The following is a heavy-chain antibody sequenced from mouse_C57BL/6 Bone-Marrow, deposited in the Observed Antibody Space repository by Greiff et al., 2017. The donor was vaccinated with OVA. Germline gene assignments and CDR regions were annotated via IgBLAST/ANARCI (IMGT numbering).Heavy chain of an antibody. J-gene: IGHJ4*01. V-gene: IGHV5-16*01. CDR1: GFTFSDYY. CDR2: INYDGSST. Sequence: EVMLVESEGGLVQPGSSMKLSCTASGFTFSDYYMAWVRQVPEKGLEWVANINYDGSSTYYLDSLKSRFIISRDNAKNILYLQMSSLKSEDTATYYCARWGLRDAMDYWGQGTSVTVSS. D-gene: IGHD2-4*01. CDR3: ARWGLRDAMDY.